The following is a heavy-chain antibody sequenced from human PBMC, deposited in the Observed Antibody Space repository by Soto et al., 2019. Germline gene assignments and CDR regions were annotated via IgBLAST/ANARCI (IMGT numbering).Heavy chain of an antibody. CDR3: AKDLLISGWSGTGIHF. D-gene: IGHD6-19*01. CDR2: ISYDGSNK. Sequence: GGSLRLSCAASGFTFSSYGMHWVRQAPGKGLEWVAVISYDGSNKYYADSVKGRFTISRDNSKNTLYLQMNSLRAEDTAVYYCAKDLLISGWSGTGIHFWGQGTLVTV. V-gene: IGHV3-30*18. J-gene: IGHJ4*02. CDR1: GFTFSSYG.